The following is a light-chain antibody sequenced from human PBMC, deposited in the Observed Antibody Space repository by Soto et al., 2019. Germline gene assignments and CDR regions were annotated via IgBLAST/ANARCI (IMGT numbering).Light chain of an antibody. CDR3: QEYHGYSWT. J-gene: IGKJ1*01. V-gene: IGKV1-5*01. Sequence: DIQMTQSPSTLSASVGDRASSTCRASRSISNGLAWYQQKPGKAPKLLIYDASNLESGVPSRFSGSGSGTEFTLNISSLQPDDFATYYCQEYHGYSWTLGQGTKVDIK. CDR1: RSISNG. CDR2: DAS.